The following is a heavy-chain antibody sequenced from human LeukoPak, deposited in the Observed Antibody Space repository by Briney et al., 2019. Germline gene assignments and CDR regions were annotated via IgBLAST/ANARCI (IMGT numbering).Heavy chain of an antibody. CDR1: GGSISSSNYY. J-gene: IGHJ2*01. V-gene: IGHV4-39*01. CDR3: ARPGPYCGGDCYPPSFDL. D-gene: IGHD2-21*02. CDR2: VYYSGRT. Sequence: SETLSLTCTVSGGSISSSNYYWGWIRQPPGKGLGWVGGVYYSGRTYYNPSLKSRVTISVDTSKNQISLKLSSVAAADPAVYYCARPGPYCGGDCYPPSFDLWGRGTLVTVSS.